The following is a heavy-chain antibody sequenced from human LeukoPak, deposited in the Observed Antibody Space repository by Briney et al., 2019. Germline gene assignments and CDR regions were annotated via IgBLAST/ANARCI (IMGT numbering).Heavy chain of an antibody. D-gene: IGHD3-10*01. CDR1: GFTVSSNY. J-gene: IGHJ4*02. CDR3: ARIPPGFRESIDY. Sequence: PGGSLRLSCAASGFTVSSNYMSWVRQAPGKGLEWVSVIYSGGSTYYADSVKGRFTISRDNSKNTLYLQMNSLRAEDTAAYYCARIPPGFRESIDYWGQGTLVTVSS. CDR2: IYSGGST. V-gene: IGHV3-53*01.